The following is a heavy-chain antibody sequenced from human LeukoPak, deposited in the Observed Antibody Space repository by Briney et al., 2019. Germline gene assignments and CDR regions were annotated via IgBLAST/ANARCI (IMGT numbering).Heavy chain of an antibody. CDR3: ARDLTVTPGYYYGMDV. Sequence: GRSLRLSCAASGFTFSSYGMHWVRQAPGKGLEWVAVIWYDGSNKYYADSVKGRFTISRDNSKNTLYLQMNSLRAEDTAVYYCARDLTVTPGYYYGMDVWGQGTTVTVSS. CDR2: IWYDGSNK. V-gene: IGHV3-33*01. CDR1: GFTFSSYG. D-gene: IGHD4-17*01. J-gene: IGHJ6*02.